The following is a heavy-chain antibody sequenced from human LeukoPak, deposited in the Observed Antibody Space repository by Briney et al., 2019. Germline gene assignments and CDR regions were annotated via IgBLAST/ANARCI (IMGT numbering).Heavy chain of an antibody. D-gene: IGHD1-7*01. CDR2: IYYSGST. CDR3: ASRTTKGDLGY. V-gene: IGHV4-59*08. J-gene: IGHJ4*02. CDR1: GGSISSYY. Sequence: SETLSLTCTVSGGSISSYYWSWIRQPPGKGLEWIGYIYYSGSTNYNPSLKSRVTISVDTSKNQFFLKLSSVTAADTAVYYCASRTTKGDLGYWGQGTLVTVSS.